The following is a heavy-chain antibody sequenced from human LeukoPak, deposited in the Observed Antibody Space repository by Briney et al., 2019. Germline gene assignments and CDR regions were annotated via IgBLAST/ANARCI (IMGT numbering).Heavy chain of an antibody. D-gene: IGHD1-1*01. Sequence: GGSLRLSCAASGFTFSSYSMSWVRQARGKGLEWVSAISGSGGRTYYADSVKGRFTISRDNSKNTLYLQMNSLRVEDTAIYYCAKDKGYNWSPDAFDIWGQGTMVTASS. V-gene: IGHV3-23*01. J-gene: IGHJ3*02. CDR1: GFTFSSYS. CDR2: ISGSGGRT. CDR3: AKDKGYNWSPDAFDI.